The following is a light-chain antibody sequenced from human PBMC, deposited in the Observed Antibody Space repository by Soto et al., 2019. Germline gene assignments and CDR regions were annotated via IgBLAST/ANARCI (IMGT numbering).Light chain of an antibody. V-gene: IGLV2-14*01. CDR2: DDI. CDR1: SSDVGAYNH. Sequence: QSVLPQPASVSGSPGQSITISCTGTSSDVGAYNHVSWYQQNPGKAPKLMIYDDIHRPSGVSYRFSGSKSGNTASLTISGVQPEDEADYYCGSYTTTSAPYVFGTGTKVTVL. CDR3: GSYTTTSAPYV. J-gene: IGLJ1*01.